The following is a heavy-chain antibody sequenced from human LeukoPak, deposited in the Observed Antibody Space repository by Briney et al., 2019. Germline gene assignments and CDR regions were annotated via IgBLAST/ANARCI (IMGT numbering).Heavy chain of an antibody. CDR3: ARGADTHFDY. D-gene: IGHD2-15*01. V-gene: IGHV3-13*04. CDR2: IGTAGDT. Sequence: GESLRLSCAASGFTFSNYDMHWVRQATGKGLEWVSAIGTAGDTYYQGSVRGRFTMSRENAKNSLYLQMNSLTAGDTAVYYCARGADTHFDYWGQGILVTVSS. J-gene: IGHJ4*02. CDR1: GFTFSNYD.